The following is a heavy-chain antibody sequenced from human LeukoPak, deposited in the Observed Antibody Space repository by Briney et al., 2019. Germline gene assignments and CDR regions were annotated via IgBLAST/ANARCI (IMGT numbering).Heavy chain of an antibody. J-gene: IGHJ4*02. V-gene: IGHV3-23*01. CDR2: ISDTGATK. CDR3: AKGYCSSTSSQSNDY. Sequence: GGSLRLSCAASGFSFSTYSMSWVRQAPGKGLEWVSVISDTGATKFYADSVKGRFTISRDNSKNTLYLQMNSLRAEDTAVYYCAKGYCSSTSSQSNDYWGQGTLVTVSS. D-gene: IGHD2-2*01. CDR1: GFSFSTYS.